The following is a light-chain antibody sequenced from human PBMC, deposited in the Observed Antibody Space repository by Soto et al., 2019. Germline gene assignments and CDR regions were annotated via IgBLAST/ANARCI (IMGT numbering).Light chain of an antibody. CDR1: QGIRND. J-gene: IGKJ5*01. CDR2: ATS. CDR3: LQDYT. V-gene: IGKV1-6*01. Sequence: AIQMTQSPSSLSASVGDRVTITCRASQGIRNDLAWYQHKPGKAPKLLIYATSTLQSGVPSRFSGSGSGTDFTLTISGLQSEDFATYFCLQDYTFGQGTRLDIK.